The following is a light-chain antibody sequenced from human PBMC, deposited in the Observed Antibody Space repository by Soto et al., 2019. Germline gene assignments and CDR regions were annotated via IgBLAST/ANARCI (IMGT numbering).Light chain of an antibody. CDR2: GAS. J-gene: IGKJ1*01. Sequence: EVVMTQSPATLSLSPGERATLSCRASQSIRGDLAWYQQKPGQAPRLLIYGASPRATGIPARFSGSGSGTDFGLIISSLLSFDFTVYHWQQNIQWPRTFVRG. CDR1: QSIRGD. V-gene: IGKV3-15*01. CDR3: QQNIQWPRT.